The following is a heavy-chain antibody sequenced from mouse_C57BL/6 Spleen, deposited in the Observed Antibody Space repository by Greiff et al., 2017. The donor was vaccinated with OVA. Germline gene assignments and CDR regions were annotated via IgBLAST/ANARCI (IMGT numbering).Heavy chain of an antibody. V-gene: IGHV2-2*01. CDR3: ASLDYDGDFDV. J-gene: IGHJ1*03. CDR2: IWSGGST. Sequence: VQLVESGPGLVQPSPSLSITCTVSGFSLTSYGVHWVRQSPGQGLEWLGVIWSGGSTDYNAAFISSMGISKDNSKSQVFCKMNSQQADDSAIYNCASLDYDGDFDVWGTGTTVTVSS. CDR1: GFSLTSYG. D-gene: IGHD2-4*01.